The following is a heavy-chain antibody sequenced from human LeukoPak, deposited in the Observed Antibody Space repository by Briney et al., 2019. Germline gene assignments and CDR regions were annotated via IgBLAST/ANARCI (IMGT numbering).Heavy chain of an antibody. V-gene: IGHV4-39*01. Sequence: SETLSLTCTVSGGSISSSSYYWGWILQPPGKGLEWIGSIYYSGSTYYNPSLKSRVTISVDTSKNQFSLKLSSVTAADTAVYYCARHEGSYDILTGYYPSNWFDPWGQGTLVTVSS. CDR2: IYYSGST. CDR3: ARHEGSYDILTGYYPSNWFDP. D-gene: IGHD3-9*01. CDR1: GGSISSSSYY. J-gene: IGHJ5*02.